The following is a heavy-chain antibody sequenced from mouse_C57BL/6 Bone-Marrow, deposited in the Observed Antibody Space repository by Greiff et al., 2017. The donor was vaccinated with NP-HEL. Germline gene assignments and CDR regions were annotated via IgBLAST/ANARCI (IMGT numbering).Heavy chain of an antibody. J-gene: IGHJ2*01. CDR1: GFTFSSYG. CDR3: ARRVGFDY. V-gene: IGHV5-6*02. CDR2: ISSGGSYT. Sequence: EVKVVESGGDLVKPGGSLKLSCAASGFTFSSYGMSWVRQTPDKRLEWVATISSGGSYTYYPDSVQGRFTISRDNAKNTLYLQMSSLKSEDTAMYYCARRVGFDYWGQGTTLTGSS.